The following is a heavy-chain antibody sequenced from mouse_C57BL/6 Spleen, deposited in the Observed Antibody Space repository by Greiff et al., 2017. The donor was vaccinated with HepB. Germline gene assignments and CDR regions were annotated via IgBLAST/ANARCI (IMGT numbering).Heavy chain of an antibody. V-gene: IGHV5-17*01. D-gene: IGHD1-1*01. Sequence: DVMLVESGGGLVKPGGSLKLSCAASGFTFSDYGMHWVRQAPEKGLEWVAYISSGSSTIYYADTVKGRFPISRDNAKNTLVLQMTSLRSEDTAMYYCARRTVVAEGYFDYWGQGTTLTVSS. J-gene: IGHJ2*01. CDR1: GFTFSDYG. CDR3: ARRTVVAEGYFDY. CDR2: ISSGSSTI.